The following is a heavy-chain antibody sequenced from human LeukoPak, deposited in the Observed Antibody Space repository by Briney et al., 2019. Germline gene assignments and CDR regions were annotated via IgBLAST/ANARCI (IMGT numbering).Heavy chain of an antibody. Sequence: GGSLRLSCAASGFTFSSYAMSWVRQAPGKGLEWVSAISGSGGSTYYADSVKGRFTISRDNSKNTLYLQMNSLRAEDTAVYYCARDIHLRKVRGFFDYGGQEPLVTVSS. CDR3: ARDIHLRKVRGFFDY. CDR1: GFTFSSYA. J-gene: IGHJ4*02. CDR2: ISGSGGST. D-gene: IGHD3-16*01. V-gene: IGHV3-23*01.